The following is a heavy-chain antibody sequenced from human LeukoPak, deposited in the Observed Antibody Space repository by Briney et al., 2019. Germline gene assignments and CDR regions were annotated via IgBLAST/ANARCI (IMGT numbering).Heavy chain of an antibody. CDR2: IYSGGTT. V-gene: IGHV3-53*01. CDR1: GFTVSGNY. CDR3: AKDSRQAQWLALDC. Sequence: GGSLRLSCAASGFTVSGNYMSWVRQPPGEGLEWVSVIYSGGTTYYADSVKGRFTISRDNSKNTLYLQMNSLRAEDTAVYYCAKDSRQAQWLALDCWGQGTLVTVSS. D-gene: IGHD6-19*01. J-gene: IGHJ4*02.